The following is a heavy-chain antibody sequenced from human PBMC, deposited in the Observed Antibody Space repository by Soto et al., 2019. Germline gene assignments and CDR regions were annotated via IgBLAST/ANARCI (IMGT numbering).Heavy chain of an antibody. CDR2: IYYSGAT. J-gene: IGHJ4*02. D-gene: IGHD1-7*01. V-gene: IGHV4-59*01. CDR3: ARENNWNSLDY. CDR1: GGYIRTYD. Sequence: SETLSLTYTVSGGYIRTYDWSWLRQPPGKGLEWIGHIYYSGATNYSPSLKSRVTISVDTSKKQFSLKLSSVTAADTAVYYCARENNWNSLDYWGQGTLVTVSS.